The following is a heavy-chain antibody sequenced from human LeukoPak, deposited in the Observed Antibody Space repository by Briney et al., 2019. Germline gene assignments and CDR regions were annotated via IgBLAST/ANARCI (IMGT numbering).Heavy chain of an antibody. CDR3: ARHLHSDGSGSYLNWLDP. V-gene: IGHV4-4*09. D-gene: IGHD3-10*01. CDR2: ICTRGKT. Sequence: SETLSLTCTVSGGSVSSYYWSWIRQPPGKGLEWVGYICTRGKTNSNPSLKGRVTILGDTSKNQFSLKLSSVTAADTAVYYCARHLHSDGSGSYLNWLDPWGQGILVTVSS. J-gene: IGHJ5*02. CDR1: GGSVSSYY.